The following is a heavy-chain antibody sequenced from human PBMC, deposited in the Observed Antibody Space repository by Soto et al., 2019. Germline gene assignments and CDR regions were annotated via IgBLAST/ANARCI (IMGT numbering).Heavy chain of an antibody. D-gene: IGHD4-17*01. V-gene: IGHV3-9*01. CDR3: AKDKIHDYGDYGVFDY. J-gene: IGHJ4*02. CDR2: ISWNSGSI. Sequence: GGSLRLSCAASGFTFDDYAMHWVRQAPGKGLEWVSGISWNSGSIGYADSVKGRFTISRDNAKNSLYLQMNSLRAEDTALYYCAKDKIHDYGDYGVFDYWGQGTLVTVSS. CDR1: GFTFDDYA.